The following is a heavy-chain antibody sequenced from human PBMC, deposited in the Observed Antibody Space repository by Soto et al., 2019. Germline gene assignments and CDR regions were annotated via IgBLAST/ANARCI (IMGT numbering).Heavy chain of an antibody. CDR3: AKDLLPNTVTTCGS. CDR2: ISSDGNNK. Sequence: QVQLVESGGGAVQPGRSLRLSCAASGFTFDSHGMHWVRQAPGKGLEWVAVISSDGNNKYYADSVKGRFTISRDNFNNILYLPVSSLRAEYTAVYYCAKDLLPNTVTTCGSWGQGTLVTVSS. J-gene: IGHJ5*02. CDR1: GFTFDSHG. D-gene: IGHD4-17*01. V-gene: IGHV3-30*18.